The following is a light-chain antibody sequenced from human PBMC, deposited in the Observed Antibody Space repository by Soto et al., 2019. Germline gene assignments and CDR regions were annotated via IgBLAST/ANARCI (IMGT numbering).Light chain of an antibody. J-gene: IGKJ4*01. CDR1: QSVTNYQ. Sequence: EIVLTQSPGTLSLSPGERATLSCRASQSVTNYQLAWFRQKPGQAPRLLIYGASNRATGIPDRFSGSGSGTDFTLTISRLEPEDFAVYYCQRYGSSVTFGGGTKV. CDR2: GAS. CDR3: QRYGSSVT. V-gene: IGKV3-20*01.